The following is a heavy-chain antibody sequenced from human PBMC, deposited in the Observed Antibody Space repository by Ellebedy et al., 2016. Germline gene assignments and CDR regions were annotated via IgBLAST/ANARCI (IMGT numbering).Heavy chain of an antibody. CDR3: AKDQGGIAAAGIPDI. Sequence: GGSLRLXXAASGFTFSSYGMHWVRQAPGKGLEWVAVISYDGSNKYYADSVKGRFTISRDNSKNTLYLQMNSLRAEDTAVYYCAKDQGGIAAAGIPDIWGQGTMVTVSS. V-gene: IGHV3-30*18. J-gene: IGHJ3*02. D-gene: IGHD6-13*01. CDR2: ISYDGSNK. CDR1: GFTFSSYG.